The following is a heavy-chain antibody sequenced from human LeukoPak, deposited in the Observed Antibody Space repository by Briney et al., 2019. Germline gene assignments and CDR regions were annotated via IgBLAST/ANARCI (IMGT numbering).Heavy chain of an antibody. Sequence: PPETLSLTCSVSGGSVSYYYWTWIRQPAGKGLEWIGRIYTSGVTNYNPSLKSRVTMTVDTSKNQFSLKLSSVTAADTAVYYCARGVVPASHFDYWGQGTLVTVSS. CDR3: ARGVVPASHFDY. V-gene: IGHV4-4*07. J-gene: IGHJ4*02. CDR1: GGSVSYYY. D-gene: IGHD2-2*01. CDR2: IYTSGVT.